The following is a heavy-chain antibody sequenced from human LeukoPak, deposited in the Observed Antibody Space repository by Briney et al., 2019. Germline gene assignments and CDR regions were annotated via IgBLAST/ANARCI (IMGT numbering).Heavy chain of an antibody. CDR3: ARVPRGAGALDY. V-gene: IGHV4-4*02. Sequence: SETLSLTCAVSGGSITTDNWWSWVRQTPGKGLEWIGEVYHRGNTNYNPSLKSRATVSVDKSKNQFSLKLNSVTAADTAVYYRARVPRGAGALDYWGQGTLVTVSS. J-gene: IGHJ4*02. CDR2: VYHRGNT. CDR1: GGSITTDNW. D-gene: IGHD3-10*01.